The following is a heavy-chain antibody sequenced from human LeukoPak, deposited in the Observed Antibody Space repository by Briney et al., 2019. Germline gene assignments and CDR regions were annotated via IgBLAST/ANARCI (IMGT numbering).Heavy chain of an antibody. D-gene: IGHD3-10*01. CDR3: AKDSGPTDSGY. V-gene: IGHV3-23*01. CDR2: ISGSGGST. CDR1: GFTFSSYA. Sequence: GGSLRLSFAASGFTFSSYAMSWVRQAPGKGLEWVSAISGSGGSTYYADSVKGRFTISRDNSKNTLYLQMNSLRAEDTAVYYCAKDSGPTDSGYWGQGTLVTVSS. J-gene: IGHJ4*02.